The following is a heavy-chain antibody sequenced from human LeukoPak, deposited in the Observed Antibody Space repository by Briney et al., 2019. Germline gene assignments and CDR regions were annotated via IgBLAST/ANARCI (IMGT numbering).Heavy chain of an antibody. CDR3: ASNRKGYCSGGSCYYYYYGMDV. CDR2: IIPILGIA. D-gene: IGHD2-15*01. Sequence: SVKVSCKASGGTFSSYAISWVRQAPGQGREWMGRIIPILGIANYAQKFQGRVTITADKSTSTAYMELSSLRSEDTAVYYCASNRKGYCSGGSCYYYYYGMDVWGQGTTVTVSS. J-gene: IGHJ6*02. CDR1: GGTFSSYA. V-gene: IGHV1-69*04.